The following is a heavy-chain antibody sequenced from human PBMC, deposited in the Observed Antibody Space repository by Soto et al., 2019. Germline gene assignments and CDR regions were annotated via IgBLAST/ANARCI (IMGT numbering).Heavy chain of an antibody. J-gene: IGHJ5*02. Sequence: QVQLVQSGAEVKKPGSSVKVSCKASGGTFSSYTISWVRQAPGQGLEWMGRIIPILGIANYAQKFQGRVTITADKSTRTAYRELSSLRSEDTAVYYCARGVAVAASNWFDPWGQGTLVTVSS. CDR2: IIPILGIA. CDR3: ARGVAVAASNWFDP. D-gene: IGHD6-19*01. CDR1: GGTFSSYT. V-gene: IGHV1-69*02.